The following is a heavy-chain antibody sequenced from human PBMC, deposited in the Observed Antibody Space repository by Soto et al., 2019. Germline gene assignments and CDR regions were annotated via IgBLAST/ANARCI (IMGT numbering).Heavy chain of an antibody. J-gene: IGHJ4*02. CDR2: IWYDVSNK. D-gene: IGHD2-2*01. CDR1: GFTFSSYG. V-gene: IGHV3-33*01. Sequence: QVQLVESGGGVVQPGRSLRLSCAASGFTFSSYGMHWVRQAPGKGLEWVAVIWYDVSNKYYADSVKGRFTISRDNSKNTLYLQTNSLRAEDTAVYYCARDNRLYCSSTSCYSLDYWGQGTLVTVSS. CDR3: ARDNRLYCSSTSCYSLDY.